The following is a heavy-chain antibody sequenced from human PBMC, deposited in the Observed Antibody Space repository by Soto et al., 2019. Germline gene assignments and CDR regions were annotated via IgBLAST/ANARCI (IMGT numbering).Heavy chain of an antibody. Sequence: SETLSLTCTVSGGSISSGNYYWSWIRQPPGKGLEWIGFISYSGSTYYSASLKSRFTISVDTSKNQFSLNLSFVTAADTAVYYWATMGTPATGLYYFDYWGQGTLVTVSS. CDR3: ATMGTPATGLYYFDY. V-gene: IGHV4-30-4*01. CDR2: ISYSGST. J-gene: IGHJ4*02. CDR1: GGSISSGNYY. D-gene: IGHD1-7*01.